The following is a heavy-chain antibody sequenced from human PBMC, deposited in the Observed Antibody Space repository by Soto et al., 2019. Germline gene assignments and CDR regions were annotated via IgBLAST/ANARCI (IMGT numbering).Heavy chain of an antibody. D-gene: IGHD6-13*01. CDR2: IYPGDSDT. CDR3: ASSGIAAGTYYYGIDV. J-gene: IGHJ6*02. CDR1: GYSFTSYW. V-gene: IGHV5-51*01. Sequence: GESLKISCKGSGYSFTSYWIGWVRQMPGKGLEWMGIIYPGDSDTRYSPSFQGQVTISADKSISTAYLQWSSLKASDTAMYYCASSGIAAGTYYYGIDVWGQGTTVTVSS.